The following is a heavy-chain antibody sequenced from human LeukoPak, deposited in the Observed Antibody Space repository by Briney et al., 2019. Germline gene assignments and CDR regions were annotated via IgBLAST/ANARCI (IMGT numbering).Heavy chain of an antibody. Sequence: GGXLRLSCQASGFTFYMNAMRWVGQAQGKGREGGAGMCGTVGCTLYTESVKGGFTISRDNSKKRLYLRMNRLTAEDTAIYYCAKDRPNFHENSGHYYRRAAASWGQGTLVTVSS. J-gene: IGHJ5*02. CDR2: MCGTVGCT. CDR1: GFTFYMNA. D-gene: IGHD3-22*01. CDR3: AKDRPNFHENSGHYYRRAAAS. V-gene: IGHV3-23*01.